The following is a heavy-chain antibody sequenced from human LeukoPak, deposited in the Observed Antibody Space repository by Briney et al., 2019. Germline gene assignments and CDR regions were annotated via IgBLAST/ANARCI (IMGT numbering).Heavy chain of an antibody. Sequence: PGGSLRPSCAASGFTFSSYGMHWVRQAPGKGLEWVAVISYDGSNKYYADSVKGRFTISRDNSKNTLYLQMNSLRAEDTAVYYCAKVRYYSSGYFDYWGQGTLVTVSS. CDR1: GFTFSSYG. V-gene: IGHV3-30*18. CDR2: ISYDGSNK. J-gene: IGHJ4*02. D-gene: IGHD2-21*01. CDR3: AKVRYYSSGYFDY.